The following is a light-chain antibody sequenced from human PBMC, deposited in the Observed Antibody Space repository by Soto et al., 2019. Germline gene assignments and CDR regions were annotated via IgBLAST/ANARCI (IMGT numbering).Light chain of an antibody. J-gene: IGLJ1*01. CDR2: EVN. V-gene: IGLV2-14*01. CDR3: FSSTTTSTHV. Sequence: QSVLTQPASLSGSPGQSITISCTGTISDIGAYDYVSWFQQHPGKAPKLMISEVNNRPSGVSNHFSGSKSGNTAYLTISGLQVEDEAEYFCFSSTTTSTHVFGTGTKVTVL. CDR1: ISDIGAYDY.